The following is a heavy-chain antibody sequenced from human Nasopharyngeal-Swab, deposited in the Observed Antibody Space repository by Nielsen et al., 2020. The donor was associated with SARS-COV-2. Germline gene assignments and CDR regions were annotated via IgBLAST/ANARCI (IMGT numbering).Heavy chain of an antibody. V-gene: IGHV4-59*01. CDR2: IYYTVST. J-gene: IGHJ4*02. CDR3: ARMVYADY. CDR1: GDSISRYY. D-gene: IGHD2-8*01. Sequence: SETLSLTCTVSGDSISRYYWSWFRQPPGKGLEWIGYIYYTVSTNYNPSLRSRVTISIDTSKKHFSLELTSLTAADTAVYYCARMVYADYWGQGILVTVSS.